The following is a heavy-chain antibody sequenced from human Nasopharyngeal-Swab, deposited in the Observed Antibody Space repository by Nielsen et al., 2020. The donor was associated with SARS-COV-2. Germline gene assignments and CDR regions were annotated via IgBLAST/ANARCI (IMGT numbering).Heavy chain of an antibody. V-gene: IGHV4-31*02. CDR3: ARESGRGGNMEYYFDY. CDR1: GGSISSGGYY. Sequence: SCTVSGGSISSGGYYWSWIRQHPGKGLEWIGYIYYSGSTYYNPSLKSRVTISVDTSKNQFSLKLSSVTAADTAVYYCARESGRGGNMEYYFDYWGQGTLVTVSS. D-gene: IGHD4-23*01. J-gene: IGHJ4*02. CDR2: IYYSGST.